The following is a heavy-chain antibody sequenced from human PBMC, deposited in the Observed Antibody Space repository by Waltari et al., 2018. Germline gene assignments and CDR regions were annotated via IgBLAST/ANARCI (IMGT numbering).Heavy chain of an antibody. CDR1: GYTFTDYY. CDR3: ASEYCSGGSCYRKYAFDI. CDR2: INPNSGGT. J-gene: IGHJ3*02. D-gene: IGHD2-15*01. V-gene: IGHV1-2*06. Sequence: QVQLVQSGAEVKKPGASVKVSCKDSGYTFTDYYMHWVRQAPGQGLEWMDRINPNSGGTNYAKKFQGSVTMTSEPSISTAYMELSRLRSDDTAVYYCASEYCSGGSCYRKYAFDIWGQGTMVTVSS.